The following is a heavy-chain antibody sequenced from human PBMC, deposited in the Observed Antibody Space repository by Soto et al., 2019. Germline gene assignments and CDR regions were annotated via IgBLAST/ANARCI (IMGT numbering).Heavy chain of an antibody. CDR1: GFSLSNSGMC. CDR3: ARATYYYDSSGYASIYFDY. V-gene: IGHV2-70*11. Sequence: SGPTLVNPTQTLKLTCTFSGFSLSNSGMCVSWIRQPPGKALEWLARIDWDDDKYYSTSLKTRLTISKDTSKNQVVLTMTNMDPVDTATYYCARATYYYDSSGYASIYFDYWGQGTLVTAPQ. CDR2: IDWDDDK. D-gene: IGHD3-22*01. J-gene: IGHJ4*02.